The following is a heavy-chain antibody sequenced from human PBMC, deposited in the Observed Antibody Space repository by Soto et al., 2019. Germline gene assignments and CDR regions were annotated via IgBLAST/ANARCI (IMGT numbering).Heavy chain of an antibody. J-gene: IGHJ5*02. CDR2: IQSDGSKK. V-gene: IGHV3-33*05. CDR1: GFIFTTYG. CDR3: GRDLQVGVIYFDP. D-gene: IGHD1-26*01. Sequence: QVQMVESGGGVVQPGRSLTLSCVTSGFIFTTYGMHWVRQAPGKGLDWVAAIQSDGSKKYYADSGKGRFTISRDDSKNTLYLHMNGLTAEDTADYYCGRDLQVGVIYFDPWGQGTLVTVSS.